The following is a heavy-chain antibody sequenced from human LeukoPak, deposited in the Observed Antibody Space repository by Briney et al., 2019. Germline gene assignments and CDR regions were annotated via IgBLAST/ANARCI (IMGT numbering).Heavy chain of an antibody. J-gene: IGHJ4*02. Sequence: GGSLRLSCAASGFTFSSYGMHWVRQAPGKGLEWVAFIRYDGSNKYYADSVKGRFTISRDNSKNTLYLQMNSLRAEDTAVYYCANDVVYTPYYGGNEDDWGQGTLVSVSS. D-gene: IGHD4-23*01. CDR3: ANDVVYTPYYGGNEDD. CDR2: IRYDGSNK. CDR1: GFTFSSYG. V-gene: IGHV3-30*02.